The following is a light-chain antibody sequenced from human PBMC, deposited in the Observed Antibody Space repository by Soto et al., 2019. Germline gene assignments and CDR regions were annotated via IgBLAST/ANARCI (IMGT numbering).Light chain of an antibody. V-gene: IGKV1-5*03. CDR3: QQHKSYPLT. CDR2: KAS. J-gene: IGKJ4*01. Sequence: DIQMTQSPSTLSASAGDRVTITCRASQSISTLLAWYQQKPGKVPKLLIYKASSLESGVPSRFSGSGSGTEFTLTISSLQPDDFATYYCQQHKSYPLTFGGGTKVEIK. CDR1: QSISTL.